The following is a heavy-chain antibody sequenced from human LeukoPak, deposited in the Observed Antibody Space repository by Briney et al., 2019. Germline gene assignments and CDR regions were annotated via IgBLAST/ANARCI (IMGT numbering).Heavy chain of an antibody. CDR3: TRRPDSGGLGFDH. V-gene: IGHV3-73*01. CDR1: GFTFSGSN. J-gene: IGHJ5*02. CDR2: IGSKANTYAT. D-gene: IGHD1-26*01. Sequence: GGSLKLSCAASGFTFSGSNLHWVRRASGQGLERVGRIGSKANTYATAFAASVKGRFTISRDDSKNTAYLQMNDLKTEDTAVYYCTRRPDSGGLGFDHWGQGTLVTVSS.